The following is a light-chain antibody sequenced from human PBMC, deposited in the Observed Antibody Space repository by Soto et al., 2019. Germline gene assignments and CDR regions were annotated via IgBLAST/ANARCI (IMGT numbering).Light chain of an antibody. CDR3: HQYYRTPLT. J-gene: IGKJ1*01. CDR1: QTLNHNS. CDR2: DAS. V-gene: IGKV3-20*01. Sequence: IGLTQSPGTLSLSPGERATLFCRANQTLNHNSLAWYQQKPGQAPRLLIYDASSRATDTPDRFSGTGSATDFTLTISRLEPEDFAVYYCHQYYRTPLTFGQGTKVDIK.